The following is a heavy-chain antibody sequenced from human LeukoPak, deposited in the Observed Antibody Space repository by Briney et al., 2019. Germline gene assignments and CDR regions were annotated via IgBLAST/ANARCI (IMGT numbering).Heavy chain of an antibody. V-gene: IGHV3-30*04. Sequence: GGSLRLSCAASGFTFSSYAMHWVRQAPGKGLEWVAVISYDGSNKYYADSVKGRFTISRDNSKNTLYLQMNSLRAEDTAVYYCAKPHSSGWYLSVVVGFDYWGQGTLVTVSS. D-gene: IGHD6-19*01. J-gene: IGHJ4*02. CDR2: ISYDGSNK. CDR3: AKPHSSGWYLSVVVGFDY. CDR1: GFTFSSYA.